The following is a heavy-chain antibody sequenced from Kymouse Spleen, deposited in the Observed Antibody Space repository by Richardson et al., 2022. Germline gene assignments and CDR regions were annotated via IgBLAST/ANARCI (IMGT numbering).Heavy chain of an antibody. D-gene: IGHD4-11,IGHD2-15*01,IGHD2-21*02. CDR3: AKGIHDSNDAFDI. V-gene: IGHV3-30*18. J-gene: IGHJ3*02. CDR2: ISYDGSNK. Sequence: QVQLVESGGGVVQPGRSLRLSCAASGFTFSSYGMHWVRQAPGKGLEWVAVISYDGSNKYYADSVKGRFTISRDNSKNTLYLQMNSLRAEDTAVYYCAKGIHDSNDAFDIWGQGTMVTVSS. CDR1: GFTFSSYG.